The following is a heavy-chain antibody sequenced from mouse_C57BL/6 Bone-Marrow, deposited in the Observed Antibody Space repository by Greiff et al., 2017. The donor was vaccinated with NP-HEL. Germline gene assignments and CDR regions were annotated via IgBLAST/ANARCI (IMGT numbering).Heavy chain of an antibody. Sequence: EVMLVESGGGLVQSGRSLRLSCATSGFTFSDFYMEWVRQAPGKGLEWIAASRNKANDYTTEYSASVKGRFIVSRDTSQSILYLQMNALRAEDTAIYYCARAPYDYGYAMDYWGQGTSVTVSS. CDR2: SRNKANDYTT. D-gene: IGHD2-4*01. J-gene: IGHJ4*01. CDR3: ARAPYDYGYAMDY. CDR1: GFTFSDFY. V-gene: IGHV7-1*01.